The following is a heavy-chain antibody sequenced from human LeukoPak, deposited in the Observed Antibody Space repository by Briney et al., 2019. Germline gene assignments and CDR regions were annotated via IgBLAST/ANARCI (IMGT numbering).Heavy chain of an antibody. D-gene: IGHD3-22*01. Sequence: PSETLSLTCTVSGGSISSSNYYWGWIRQPPGKGLEWFGCIYYSGSTYYNPSLKSRVTISVDTSNNQFSLKLSSVTAADTAVYYCATWITMIVVVTSYWGQGTLVTVSS. CDR3: ATWITMIVVVTSY. CDR1: GGSISSSNYY. J-gene: IGHJ4*02. V-gene: IGHV4-39*01. CDR2: IYYSGST.